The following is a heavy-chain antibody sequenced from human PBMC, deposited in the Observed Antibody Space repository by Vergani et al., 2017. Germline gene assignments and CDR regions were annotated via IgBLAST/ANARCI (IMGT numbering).Heavy chain of an antibody. CDR3: ARTHCSGGSCYWFDP. V-gene: IGHV4-34*01. Sequence: QVQLQQWGAGLLTPSETLSLTCAVYGGSFSGYYWSWIRQPPGKGLEWIGEINHSGSTNYNPSLKSRVTISVDTSKNQFSLKLSSVTAADTAVYYCARTHCSGGSCYWFDPWGQGTLVTVSS. J-gene: IGHJ5*02. CDR1: GGSFSGYY. D-gene: IGHD2-15*01. CDR2: INHSGST.